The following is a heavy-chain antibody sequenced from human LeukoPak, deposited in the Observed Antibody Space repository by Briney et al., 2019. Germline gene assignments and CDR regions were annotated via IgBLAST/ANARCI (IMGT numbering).Heavy chain of an antibody. D-gene: IGHD1-26*01. CDR2: ISYDGSNK. V-gene: IGHV3-30*18. CDR1: GFIFSSYG. CDR3: AKGGSYPPEYFQH. Sequence: GGSLRLSCAASGFIFSSYGMHWVRQAPGKGLEWVAVISYDGSNKYYADSVKGRFTISRDNSKNTLYLQMNSLRAEDTAVYYCAKGGSYPPEYFQHWGQGTLVTVSS. J-gene: IGHJ1*01.